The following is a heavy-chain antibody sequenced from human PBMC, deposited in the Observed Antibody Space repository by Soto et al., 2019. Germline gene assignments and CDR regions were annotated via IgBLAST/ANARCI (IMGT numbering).Heavy chain of an antibody. Sequence: QITLKESGPTLVKPTQTLTLTCTFSGFSLSTSGVGVGWIRQPPGKALEWLALIYWDDDKRYSPSLKSRLTIAEDTSKNQVVLTMTNMDPVDTATYYCAHRQRTVYFDYWGQGTLVTVSS. CDR1: GFSLSTSGVG. V-gene: IGHV2-5*02. CDR3: AHRQRTVYFDY. D-gene: IGHD4-17*01. CDR2: IYWDDDK. J-gene: IGHJ4*02.